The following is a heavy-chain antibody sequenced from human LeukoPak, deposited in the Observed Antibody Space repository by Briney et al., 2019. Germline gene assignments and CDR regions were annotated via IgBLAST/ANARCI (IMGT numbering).Heavy chain of an antibody. CDR1: GYTFTSYD. V-gene: IGHV1-8*01. CDR2: MNPNSGNT. J-gene: IGHJ4*02. Sequence: ASVKVSCKASGYTFTSYDINWVRQATGQGLEWMGWMNPNSGNTGYAQKFQGRVTITADKSTSTAYMELSSLRSEDTAVYYCARRGVGDSSGYYFLDYWGQGTLVTVSS. D-gene: IGHD3-22*01. CDR3: ARRGVGDSSGYYFLDY.